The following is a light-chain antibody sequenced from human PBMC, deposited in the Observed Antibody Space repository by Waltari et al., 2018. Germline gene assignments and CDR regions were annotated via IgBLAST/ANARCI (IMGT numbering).Light chain of an antibody. CDR1: SSNIGNYF. CDR2: DNN. V-gene: IGLV1-51*01. Sequence: QSVLTQPPSVSAAAGQKVTISCSGGSSNIGNYFVSWYQQFPGAAPNLLIYDNNKRPSGIPDRFAGSKSGTSATLDITGLQTGDEADYYCGTWDTNLRAVFGGGTTLTVL. J-gene: IGLJ3*02. CDR3: GTWDTNLRAV.